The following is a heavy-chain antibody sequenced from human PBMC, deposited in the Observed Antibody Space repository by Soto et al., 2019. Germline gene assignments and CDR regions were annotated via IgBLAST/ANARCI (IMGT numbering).Heavy chain of an antibody. V-gene: IGHV1-2*02. CDR3: ARGHTAGQLEGFDF. J-gene: IGHJ3*01. CDR2: INSDSGGT. D-gene: IGHD5-18*01. Sequence: ASVKVSCKASGYTFTDYYIHWVRRAPGQGLEWMGWINSDSGGTNFAQKFEGRVTMTRDTSFSTAYMELSRLRSDDTAVYYCARGHTAGQLEGFDFWGHGTMVTVSS. CDR1: GYTFTDYY.